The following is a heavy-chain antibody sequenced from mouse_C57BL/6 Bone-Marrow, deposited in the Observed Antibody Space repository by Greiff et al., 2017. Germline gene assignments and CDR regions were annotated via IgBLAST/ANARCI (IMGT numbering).Heavy chain of an antibody. CDR1: GYTFTSYG. V-gene: IGHV1-81*01. J-gene: IGHJ3*01. D-gene: IGHD2-1*01. CDR3: ATYGNFSWFAY. Sequence: QVQLKESGAELARPGASVKLSCKASGYTFTSYGISWVKQRTGQGLEWIGEIYPRSGNTYYNEKFKGKATLTADKSSSTASMELRSLTSEDSAVYFCATYGNFSWFAYWGQGTLVTVSA. CDR2: IYPRSGNT.